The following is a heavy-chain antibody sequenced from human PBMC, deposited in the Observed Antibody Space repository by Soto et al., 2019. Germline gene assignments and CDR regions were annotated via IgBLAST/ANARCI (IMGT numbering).Heavy chain of an antibody. D-gene: IGHD3-3*01. J-gene: IGHJ4*02. CDR2: MNPNSGNT. V-gene: IGHV1-8*01. CDR3: PRDSPILKVASY. Sequence: QVQLVQSGAEVKKPGASVKVSCKASGYTFTSYDINWVRQATGQGLEWMGWMNPNSGNTGYAQKFQGRVTMTRNTPIRTAYMELSSLISDNTAVYYCPRDSPILKVASYWGQGTLVTVSS. CDR1: GYTFTSYD.